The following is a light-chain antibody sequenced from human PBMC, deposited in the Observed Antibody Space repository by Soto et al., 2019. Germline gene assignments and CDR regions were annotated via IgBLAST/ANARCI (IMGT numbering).Light chain of an antibody. J-gene: IGLJ1*01. V-gene: IGLV1-44*01. CDR1: SSNIGTNA. Sequence: QSVLTQPPSASGTPGQRVTISCYGSSSNIGTNAVNWYQQFPGTAPKLLIYSDDQRPSGVPDRFSGSKSGTSASLAISGLQSEDEADYYCAAWDDILNGVYVFGPGTKLTVL. CDR3: AAWDDILNGVYV. CDR2: SDD.